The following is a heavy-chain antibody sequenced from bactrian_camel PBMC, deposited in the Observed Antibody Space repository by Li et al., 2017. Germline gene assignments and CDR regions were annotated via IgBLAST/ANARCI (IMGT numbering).Heavy chain of an antibody. CDR1: GLIVSSYD. CDR2: IYTGGVSA. Sequence: VQLVESGGGLVQPGGSLRLSCAVSGLIVSSYDMTWVRQAPGKGLEWVSVIYTGGVSAFYADSVKGRFTISQDKAKNIVYLQMDSLKPEDTALYYCAAGPLAVTADCLSASWLGERYWGQGTQVTVS. CDR3: AAGPLAVTADCLSASWLGERY. J-gene: IGHJ4*01. D-gene: IGHD5*01. V-gene: IGHV3S40*01.